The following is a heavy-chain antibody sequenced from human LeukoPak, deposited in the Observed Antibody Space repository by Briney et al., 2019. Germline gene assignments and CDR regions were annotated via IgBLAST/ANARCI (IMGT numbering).Heavy chain of an antibody. CDR1: GGTFSSYA. V-gene: IGHV1-69*05. D-gene: IGHD4-11*01. CDR3: ARATVTTLRVDAFDI. J-gene: IGHJ3*02. CDR2: IIPIFGTA. Sequence: ASVKVSCKASGGTFSSYAISWVRQAPGQGLEWMGGIIPIFGTANYAQKFQGRVTITTDESTSTAYMELSSLRSEDTAVYYCARATVTTLRVDAFDIWGQGTMVTVSS.